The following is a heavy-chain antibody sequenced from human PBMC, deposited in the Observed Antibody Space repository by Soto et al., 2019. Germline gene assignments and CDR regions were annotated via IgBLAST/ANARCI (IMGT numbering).Heavy chain of an antibody. J-gene: IGHJ6*02. CDR1: GGTFSSYA. Sequence: SVKVSCKASGGTFSSYAISWVRQAPGQGLGWMGGIIPIFGTADYAQKFQGRVTITADESTSTAYMELSSLRSEDTAVYYCARTPYRYYGSGSYYSYYYYYGMDVWGQGTTVTVSS. CDR2: IIPIFGTA. V-gene: IGHV1-69*13. D-gene: IGHD3-10*01. CDR3: ARTPYRYYGSGSYYSYYYYYGMDV.